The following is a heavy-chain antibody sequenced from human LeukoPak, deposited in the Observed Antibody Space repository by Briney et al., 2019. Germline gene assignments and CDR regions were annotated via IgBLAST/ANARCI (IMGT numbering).Heavy chain of an antibody. CDR2: ISSSSSYI. J-gene: IGHJ3*02. D-gene: IGHD1-26*01. CDR3: ARSPRREAFDI. V-gene: IGHV3-21*01. Sequence: GGSLRLSCAASGFTFSSYSMYWVRQAPGKGLEWVSSISSSSSYIYYADSVKGRFTISRDNAKNSLYLQMNSLRAEDTAVYYCARSPRREAFDIWGQGTMVTVSS. CDR1: GFTFSSYS.